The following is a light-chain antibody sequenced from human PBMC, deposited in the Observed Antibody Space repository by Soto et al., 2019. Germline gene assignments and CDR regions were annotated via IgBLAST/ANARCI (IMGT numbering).Light chain of an antibody. Sequence: QSALTQPASVSRSPGQSITISCTGTSSDVGGYNYVSWYQQHPGTAPNLMISEVSNRPSGVSTRFSGSKSGNTASLTISGLQAEDEADYYCSSYSSSSLYVFGSGTKLTVL. CDR3: SSYSSSSLYV. CDR2: EVS. J-gene: IGLJ1*01. V-gene: IGLV2-14*01. CDR1: SSDVGGYNY.